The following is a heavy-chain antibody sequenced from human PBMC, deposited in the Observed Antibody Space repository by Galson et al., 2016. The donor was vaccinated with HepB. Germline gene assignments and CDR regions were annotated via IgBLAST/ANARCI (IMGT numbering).Heavy chain of an antibody. V-gene: IGHV3-21*06. CDR1: GFTFRTYN. CDR2: ISSSSTYI. J-gene: IGHJ4*02. CDR3: ARDMAGYSYGFGFDY. Sequence: SLRLSCAASGFTFRTYNMNWVRQAPGRGLEWVSSISSSSTYIEYADSVKGRFTISRDNAKNSLYLQMNRLRAEDTAVYFCARDMAGYSYGFGFDYWGQGTLVTVSS. D-gene: IGHD5-18*01.